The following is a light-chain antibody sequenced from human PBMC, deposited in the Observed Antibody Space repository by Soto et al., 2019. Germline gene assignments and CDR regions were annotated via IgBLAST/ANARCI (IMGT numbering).Light chain of an antibody. CDR1: QSVSTY. Sequence: EVVLTQSPATLSLSPGDRATLSCRASQSVSTYLAWYQHKPGRAPRLLIYDASNRATGIPARFSGSGSGTEFTLTINSLEPEDYAVYYCQQRSDWPPFTFGQGTKLQNK. CDR3: QQRSDWPPFT. V-gene: IGKV3-11*01. J-gene: IGKJ2*01. CDR2: DAS.